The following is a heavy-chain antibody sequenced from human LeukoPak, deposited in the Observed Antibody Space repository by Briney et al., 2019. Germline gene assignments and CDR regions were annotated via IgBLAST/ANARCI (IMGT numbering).Heavy chain of an antibody. CDR2: ISGSGGST. D-gene: IGHD6-13*01. CDR1: GFTFSSYA. CDR3: AKDSSPVYYYGMDV. V-gene: IGHV3-23*01. Sequence: GGSLRLSCAASGFTFSSYAMSWVRQAPGKGLEWVSAISGSGGSTYYADSVKGRFTISRDNSKNTLYLQMNSLRAEDTAVYYCAKDSSPVYYYGMDVWGQGTTVTVSS. J-gene: IGHJ6*02.